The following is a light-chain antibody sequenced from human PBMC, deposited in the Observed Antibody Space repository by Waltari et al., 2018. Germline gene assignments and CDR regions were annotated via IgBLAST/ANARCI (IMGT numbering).Light chain of an antibody. CDR1: QSISYY. CDR2: KAS. Sequence: DIQMTQSPSTLSASLGDRVTITCRASQSISYYLAWYQHKPGKAPKLLISKASILESGVPSRFSGTGAGTEFTLTISSLQPDDLATYFCQQYSSYSTFGQETKLEIK. V-gene: IGKV1-5*03. CDR3: QQYSSYST. J-gene: IGKJ2*01.